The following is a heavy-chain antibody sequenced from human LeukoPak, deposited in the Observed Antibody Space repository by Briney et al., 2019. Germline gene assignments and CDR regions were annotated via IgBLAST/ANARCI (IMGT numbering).Heavy chain of an antibody. CDR1: GFTFSGTY. V-gene: IGHV3-66*01. Sequence: GGSLRLSCAPSGFTFSGTYMSWVRQAPGKGLEWVSIISGGGDTFYTGSVKGRFTISRDTSKNTLYLQMNSLRAEDTAVYYCAGRGSGYYYCMNVWGQGTTVTVSS. D-gene: IGHD3-10*01. CDR3: AGRGSGYYYCMNV. CDR2: ISGGGDT. J-gene: IGHJ6*02.